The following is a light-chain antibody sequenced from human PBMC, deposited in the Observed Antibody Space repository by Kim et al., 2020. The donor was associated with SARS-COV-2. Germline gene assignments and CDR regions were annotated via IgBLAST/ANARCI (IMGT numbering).Light chain of an antibody. CDR3: QQYNSWPLT. CDR1: QSVSSN. Sequence: PGERAPLSCRASQSVSSNLAWYQQKPGQAPRLLIYGASTRATGIPARFSGNGSGTEFTLTISSLQSEDFAVYYCQQYNSWPLTFGGGTKVDIK. V-gene: IGKV3-15*01. J-gene: IGKJ4*01. CDR2: GAS.